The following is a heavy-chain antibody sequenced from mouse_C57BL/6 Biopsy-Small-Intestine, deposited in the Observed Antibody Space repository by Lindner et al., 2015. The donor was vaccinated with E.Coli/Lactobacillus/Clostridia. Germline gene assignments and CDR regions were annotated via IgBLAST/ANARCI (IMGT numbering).Heavy chain of an antibody. D-gene: IGHD1-1*01. CDR3: ARRNYYGSSHYFDY. CDR1: GYTFTSYG. V-gene: IGHV1-81*01. CDR2: IYPRSDNT. Sequence: VQLQESGAELARPGASVKLSCKASGYTFTSYGISWVKQRTGQGLEWIGEIYPRSDNTYYNEKFKGKATLTADKSSSTAYMELRSLTSEDSAVYFCARRNYYGSSHYFDYWGQGTTLTVSS. J-gene: IGHJ2*01.